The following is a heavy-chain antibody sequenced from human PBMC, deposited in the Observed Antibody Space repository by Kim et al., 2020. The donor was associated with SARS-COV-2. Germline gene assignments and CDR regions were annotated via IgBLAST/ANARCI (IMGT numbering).Heavy chain of an antibody. Sequence: GGSLRLSCAASGFTFSDYYMSWIRQAPGKGLEWVSYISSSSSYTNYADSVKGRFTISRDNAKNSLYLQMNSLRAEDTAVYYCASNPITMVRGVTTKPGRMNGCWGQGTLVTVSS. J-gene: IGHJ4*02. CDR3: ASNPITMVRGVTTKPGRMNGC. CDR2: ISSSSSYT. D-gene: IGHD3-10*01. V-gene: IGHV3-11*03. CDR1: GFTFSDYY.